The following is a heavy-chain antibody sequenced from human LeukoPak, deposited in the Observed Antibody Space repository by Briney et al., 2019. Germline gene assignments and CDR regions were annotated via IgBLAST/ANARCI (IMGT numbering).Heavy chain of an antibody. Sequence: ASVKVSCKASGYTFTGYYMHWVRQAPGQGLEWMGWINPNSGGTNYAQKFQGRVTMTRDTSISTAYMELSRLRSDDTAVYYCARVRPGIEYSYGRRYYYYYYMDVWGKGTTVTVSS. CDR1: GYTFTGYY. CDR2: INPNSGGT. D-gene: IGHD5-18*01. J-gene: IGHJ6*03. V-gene: IGHV1-2*02. CDR3: ARVRPGIEYSYGRRYYYYYYMDV.